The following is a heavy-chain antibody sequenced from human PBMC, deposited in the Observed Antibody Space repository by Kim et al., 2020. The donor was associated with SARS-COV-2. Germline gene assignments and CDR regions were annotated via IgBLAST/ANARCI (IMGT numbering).Heavy chain of an antibody. Sequence: AQKFQGRVTRTRDTSISTAYMELSSLKADDTAVYYCARMPGGLSSAYSHDDWGQGTLVTVSS. V-gene: IGHV1-2*02. J-gene: IGHJ4*02. CDR3: ARMPGGLSSAYSHDD. D-gene: IGHD3-22*01.